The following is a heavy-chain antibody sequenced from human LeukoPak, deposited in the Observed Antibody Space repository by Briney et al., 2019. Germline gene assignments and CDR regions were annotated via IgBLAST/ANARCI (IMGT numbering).Heavy chain of an antibody. CDR3: VRGSLRLPRSTPDY. J-gene: IGHJ4*02. CDR1: GFTFSSYG. Sequence: GGSLRLSCAAPGFTFSSYGMHWVRQAPGKGLEWVAVIWYDGSDKYYADSVKGRFTISRDNAVNTLYLQMNSLRVEDTAVYYCVRGSLRLPRSTPDYWGQGTLVTVSS. CDR2: IWYDGSDK. V-gene: IGHV3-33*01. D-gene: IGHD2-21*02.